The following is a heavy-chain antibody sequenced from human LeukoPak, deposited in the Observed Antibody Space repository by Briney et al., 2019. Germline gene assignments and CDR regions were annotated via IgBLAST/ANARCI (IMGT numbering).Heavy chain of an antibody. D-gene: IGHD3-10*01. J-gene: IGHJ4*02. CDR1: GVSIGNYY. Sequence: SETLSLTCTVSGVSIGNYYWNWIRQPPGKGLEWIGYIYYSGSTNYNPSLQSRVTISVDTSKNQFSLNLTSVTAADTAVYYCARYGSGTYPRFDYWGQGSLVTVSS. CDR2: IYYSGST. V-gene: IGHV4-59*08. CDR3: ARYGSGTYPRFDY.